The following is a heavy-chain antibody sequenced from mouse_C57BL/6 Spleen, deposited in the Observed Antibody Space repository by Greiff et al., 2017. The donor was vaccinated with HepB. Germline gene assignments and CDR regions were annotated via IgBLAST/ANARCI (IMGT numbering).Heavy chain of an antibody. CDR1: GFTFSDYG. D-gene: IGHD2-2*01. CDR2: ISSGSSTI. Sequence: EVMLVDSGGGLVKPGGSLKLSCAASGFTFSDYGMHWVRQAPEKGLEWVAYISSGSSTIYYADTVKGRFTISRDNAKNTLFLQMTSLRSEDTAMYYCARGTMVTTREVYYAMDYWGQGTSVTVSS. V-gene: IGHV5-17*01. CDR3: ARGTMVTTREVYYAMDY. J-gene: IGHJ4*01.